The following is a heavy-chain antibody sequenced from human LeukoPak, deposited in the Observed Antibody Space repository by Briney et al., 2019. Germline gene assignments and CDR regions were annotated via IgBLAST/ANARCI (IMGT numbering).Heavy chain of an antibody. CDR1: GFTFSSYA. CDR2: ISYDGSNK. Sequence: SLRLSCSASGFTFSSYAMHWFRQPPPKGREGVAAISYDGSNKYYSDSVKGRFTISRDNSKNTPYLQINNRRTEDTAVYYCAREAPYYDFWRGYFRPEPINWFDPWGQGTPVTVSS. D-gene: IGHD3-3*01. J-gene: IGHJ5*02. V-gene: IGHV3-30*14. CDR3: AREAPYYDFWRGYFRPEPINWFDP.